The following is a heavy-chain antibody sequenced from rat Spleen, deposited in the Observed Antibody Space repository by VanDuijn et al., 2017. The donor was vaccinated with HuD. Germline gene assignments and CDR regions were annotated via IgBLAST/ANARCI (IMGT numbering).Heavy chain of an antibody. J-gene: IGHJ2*01. D-gene: IGHD1-4*01. CDR2: ISYDGSST. Sequence: EVQLVESGGGLVQPGRSLKLSCAASGFTFSDYNMAWVRQAPKKGLEGVATISYDGSSTYYRDSVKGRFTISRDNAKSTLYLQMDSLRSEDTATYYCARRGTGIPYYAHYFDYWGQGVMVTVSS. CDR3: ARRGTGIPYYAHYFDY. CDR1: GFTFSDYN. V-gene: IGHV5-7*01.